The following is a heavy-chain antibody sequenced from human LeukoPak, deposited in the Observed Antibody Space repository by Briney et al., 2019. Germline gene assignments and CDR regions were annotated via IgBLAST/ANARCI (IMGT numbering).Heavy chain of an antibody. V-gene: IGHV1-2*02. Sequence: GASVKVSCTASGYTFTGHYLHWVRQAPGQGLEWMGWINPNRGDTNYAQKFQDSVTMTRDTSSSTAYMELRRLTSDDTAVYYCARGRGTTMVRGVITNYFDLWGRGSLVTVSS. D-gene: IGHD3-10*01. CDR1: GYTFTGHY. J-gene: IGHJ2*01. CDR2: INPNRGDT. CDR3: ARGRGTTMVRGVITNYFDL.